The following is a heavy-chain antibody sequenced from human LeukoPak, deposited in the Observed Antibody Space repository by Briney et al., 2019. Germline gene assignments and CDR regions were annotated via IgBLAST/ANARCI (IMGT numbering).Heavy chain of an antibody. V-gene: IGHV1-18*01. CDR3: ARDYCTRGGDCYKEDLFDP. CDR1: GYTFAIYG. D-gene: IGHD2-21*02. CDR2: ISPYDGDT. J-gene: IGHJ5*02. Sequence: ASVKVSCKASGYTFAIYGISWVRQAPGQGLEWMARISPYDGDTNYAQNFEGRVTMTTETSTSTAYMELRSLRSDDTAIYYCARDYCTRGGDCYKEDLFDPWGQGTLVTVSS.